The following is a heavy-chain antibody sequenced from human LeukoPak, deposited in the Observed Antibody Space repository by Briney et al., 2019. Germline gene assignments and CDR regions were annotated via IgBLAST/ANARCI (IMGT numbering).Heavy chain of an antibody. CDR3: ASAPAYCGGDCYPVGFDY. V-gene: IGHV4-39*07. CDR1: GGSISSSSYY. J-gene: IGHJ4*02. Sequence: SETLSLTCTVSGGSISSSSYYWGWIRQPPGKGLEWIGSIYYSGSTYYNPSLKSRVTISVDTSKNQFSLKLSSVTAADTAVYYCASAPAYCGGDCYPVGFDYWGQGTLVTVSS. CDR2: IYYSGST. D-gene: IGHD2-21*02.